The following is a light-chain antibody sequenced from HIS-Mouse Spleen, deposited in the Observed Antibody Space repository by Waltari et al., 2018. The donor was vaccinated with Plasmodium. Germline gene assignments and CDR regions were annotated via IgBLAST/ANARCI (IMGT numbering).Light chain of an antibody. J-gene: IGLJ3*02. V-gene: IGLV3-25*03. CDR3: KSADSSGTANWV. CDR2: KDS. CDR1: ALPKQY. Sequence: SYELTQPPPVSVPPGQTARITCSGDALPKQYAYWYQQKPGQAPVLVIYKDSERPSGIPERFSGSRSGTTGTLTISGVQAEDEADYSRKSADSSGTANWVFGGGTKLTVL.